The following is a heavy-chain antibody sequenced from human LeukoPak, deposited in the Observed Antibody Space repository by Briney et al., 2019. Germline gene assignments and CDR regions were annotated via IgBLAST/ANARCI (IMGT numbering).Heavy chain of an antibody. Sequence: GGSLRLSCVASGFTFTNYGMHWVRQAPGKGLEWVAAILYDGSKKYYADSVKGRFSIYRDNSNYTLYLQMNSLRAEDTAVYYCARGPVVTPDYFDYWGQGTLVTVSS. V-gene: IGHV3-30*03. J-gene: IGHJ4*02. D-gene: IGHD4-23*01. CDR2: ILYDGSKK. CDR1: GFTFTNYG. CDR3: ARGPVVTPDYFDY.